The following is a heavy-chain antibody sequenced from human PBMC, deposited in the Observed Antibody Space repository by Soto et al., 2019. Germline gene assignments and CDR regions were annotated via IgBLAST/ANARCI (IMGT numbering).Heavy chain of an antibody. J-gene: IGHJ5*02. CDR1: GGTVASSHW. V-gene: IGHV4-4*02. CDR3: AREIVTAGGNNYFDP. D-gene: IGHD2-21*02. Sequence: KPSETLSLTCGVSGGTVASSHWWSRVRQSPSRGLEWIGNVYHTGDTNFNPSLQSRVTFSVDKSNNQFSLRLTSLTAADTAVYFCAREIVTAGGNNYFDPWGPGTLVTVSS. CDR2: VYHTGDT.